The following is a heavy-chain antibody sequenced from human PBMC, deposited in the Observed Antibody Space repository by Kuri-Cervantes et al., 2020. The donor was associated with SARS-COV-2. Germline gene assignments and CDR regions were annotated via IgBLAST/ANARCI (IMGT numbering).Heavy chain of an antibody. CDR2: IYYTGST. CDR3: ARLPLLGGATYYYYYMDV. J-gene: IGHJ6*03. CDR1: GASISSSSYY. Sequence: GSLRLSCTVSGASISSSSYYWDWNRQPPGKGLEWIGSIYYTGSTYYNPSLKSRVTISVDTSKNQFSLKLTSVTAADTAVYYCARLPLLGGATYYYYYMDVWGKGTTVTVSS. V-gene: IGHV4-39*01. D-gene: IGHD3-10*01.